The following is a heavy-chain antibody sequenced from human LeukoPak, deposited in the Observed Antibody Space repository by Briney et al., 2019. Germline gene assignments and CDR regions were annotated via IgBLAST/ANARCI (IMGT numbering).Heavy chain of an antibody. V-gene: IGHV4-39*01. CDR3: ARLQLWLLDF. Sequence: SETLSLTCTVSGGSIRSNSYYWGWIRQPPGKGLEWIGSIFYSGSTYYSPSLKSRVTISVDTSRNQFSLKLSSVTAADTAVYYCARLQLWLLDFWGQGTLVTVSS. CDR2: IFYSGST. J-gene: IGHJ4*02. D-gene: IGHD5-18*01. CDR1: GGSIRSNSYY.